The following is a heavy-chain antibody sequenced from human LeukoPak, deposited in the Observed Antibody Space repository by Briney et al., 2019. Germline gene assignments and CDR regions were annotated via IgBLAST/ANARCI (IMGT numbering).Heavy chain of an antibody. J-gene: IGHJ4*02. V-gene: IGHV4-59*01. CDR2: IYYSGTT. CDR3: ARGVYIAAAQYGY. Sequence: SETLSLTCTVSGGSISSYYWSWIRQPPGKGLEWIGYIYYSGTTNYNPSLKSRVTISVDTSKNQFSLKLSSVTAANTAVYYCARGVYIAAAQYGYWGQGTLVTVSS. D-gene: IGHD6-13*01. CDR1: GGSISSYY.